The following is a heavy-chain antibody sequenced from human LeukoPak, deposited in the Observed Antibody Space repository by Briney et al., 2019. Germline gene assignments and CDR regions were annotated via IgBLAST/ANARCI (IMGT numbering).Heavy chain of an antibody. J-gene: IGHJ4*02. V-gene: IGHV3-23*01. CDR2: ISGSGGST. CDR1: GFTFSSYA. D-gene: IGHD5-12*01. Sequence: GGSLRLSCAASGFTFSSYAMSWVRQAPGKGLEWVSAISGSGGSTYYADSVKGRFTISRDNSKNTLYLQMNSLRAEDTAVYYCAKVVGRNYSGYGNRDYWGQGTLVTVSS. CDR3: AKVVGRNYSGYGNRDY.